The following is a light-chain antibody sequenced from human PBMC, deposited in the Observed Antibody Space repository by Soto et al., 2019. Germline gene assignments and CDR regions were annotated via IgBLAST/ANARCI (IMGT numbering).Light chain of an antibody. Sequence: DIQMTQSPSTLSGSVGDRVTITCRASQTISSWLAWYQQNPGKAPKLLIYAASSLQSGVPSRFSGTGSGTDFTLTISSLQPDDFATYYCQQYASYWTFGQGTKVDIK. CDR2: AAS. CDR3: QQYASYWT. J-gene: IGKJ1*01. CDR1: QTISSW. V-gene: IGKV1-5*01.